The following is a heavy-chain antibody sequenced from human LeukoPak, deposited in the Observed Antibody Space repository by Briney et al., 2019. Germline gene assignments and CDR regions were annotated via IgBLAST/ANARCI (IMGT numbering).Heavy chain of an antibody. Sequence: SETLSLTCTVSGGSISSGDYYWSWIRQPPGRGLEWIGYIYYSGSTYYNPSLKSRVTISVDTSKNQFSLKLSSVTAADTAVYYCARGVILEQQLVRGSLDYWGQGTLVTVSS. CDR1: GGSISSGDYY. J-gene: IGHJ4*02. V-gene: IGHV4-30-4*01. CDR2: IYYSGST. CDR3: ARGVILEQQLVRGSLDY. D-gene: IGHD6-13*01.